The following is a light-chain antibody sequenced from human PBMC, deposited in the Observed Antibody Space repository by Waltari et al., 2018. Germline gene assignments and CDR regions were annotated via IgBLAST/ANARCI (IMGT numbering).Light chain of an antibody. CDR3: SAYTSRGTLK. Sequence: QSALTQPASVSGSPGQSITISCSGTSDDIGAYSYVTWYHQPPVKVPNLIIYDLTERPSGVSNRFSGSKSGSTASLTVSGLQAEDEGLFYCSAYTSRGTLKFGGGTRVTVL. V-gene: IGLV2-14*03. CDR2: DLT. J-gene: IGLJ2*01. CDR1: SDDIGAYSY.